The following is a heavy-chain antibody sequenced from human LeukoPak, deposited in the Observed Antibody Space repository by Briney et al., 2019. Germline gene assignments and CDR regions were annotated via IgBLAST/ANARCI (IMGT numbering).Heavy chain of an antibody. Sequence: SETLSITCAVYGGSFSGYYWSWIRQPPGNGLEWIGEINHSGSTNYNPSLKSRVTISVDTSKNQFSLKLSSVTAADTAVYYCARGGGPFDYWGQGTLVTVSS. D-gene: IGHD3-16*01. CDR1: GGSFSGYY. CDR2: INHSGST. J-gene: IGHJ4*02. CDR3: ARGGGPFDY. V-gene: IGHV4-34*01.